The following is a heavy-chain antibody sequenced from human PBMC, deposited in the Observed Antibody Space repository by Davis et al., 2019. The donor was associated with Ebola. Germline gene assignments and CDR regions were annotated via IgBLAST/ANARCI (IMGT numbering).Heavy chain of an antibody. CDR1: GFTFTNAW. D-gene: IGHD2-15*01. CDR3: TTPYLGYCSGGSCQGNYYYGMDV. V-gene: IGHV3-15*01. CDR2: IKSKTDGGTT. J-gene: IGHJ6*02. Sequence: GGSLRLSCAASGFTFTNAWMSWVRQAPGKGLEWVGRIKSKTDGGTTDYAAPVKGRFTISRDDSKNTLYLQMNSLKTEDTAVYYCTTPYLGYCSGGSCQGNYYYGMDVWGQGTTVTVSS.